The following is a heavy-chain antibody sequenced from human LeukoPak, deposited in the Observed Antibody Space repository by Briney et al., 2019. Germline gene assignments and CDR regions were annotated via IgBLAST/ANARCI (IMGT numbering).Heavy chain of an antibody. CDR1: GGSFSGYY. J-gene: IGHJ4*02. CDR3: ARGVGEFDY. D-gene: IGHD1-26*01. Sequence: PSETLSLTCAVYGGSFSGYYWSWIRQPPGKGLEWIGEINHSGGTNYNPSLKSRVTISVDTSKNQFSLKLSSVTAADTAVYYCARGVGEFDYWGQGTLVTVSS. CDR2: INHSGGT. V-gene: IGHV4-34*01.